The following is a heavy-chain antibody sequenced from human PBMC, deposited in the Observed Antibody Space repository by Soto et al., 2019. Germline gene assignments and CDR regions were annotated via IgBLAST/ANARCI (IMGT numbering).Heavy chain of an antibody. J-gene: IGHJ5*02. Sequence: QVQLVQSGAEVKKPGASVKVSCKASGYTFTGYYMHWVRQAPGQGLEWMGWINPNSGGTNYAQKFQGWVTKTRDTSISTAYMELSRLRSDDTAVYYCARDLGYDYVLGWFDPWGQGTLVTVSS. CDR3: ARDLGYDYVLGWFDP. D-gene: IGHD3-16*01. V-gene: IGHV1-2*04. CDR1: GYTFTGYY. CDR2: INPNSGGT.